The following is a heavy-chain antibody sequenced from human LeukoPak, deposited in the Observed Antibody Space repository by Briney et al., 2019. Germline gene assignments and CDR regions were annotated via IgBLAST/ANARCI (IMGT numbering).Heavy chain of an antibody. Sequence: GGSLRLSCAASGFTFDTYAMSWVRQAPGKGLEWVSTISSGGGFTYYSESVKGRFTTSRDSSKSTLCLQMNSLRAEDTAVYYCAKDLRIRAGVPDYWGQGTLVTVSS. D-gene: IGHD2-8*01. CDR3: AKDLRIRAGVPDY. CDR2: ISSGGGFT. J-gene: IGHJ4*02. CDR1: GFTFDTYA. V-gene: IGHV3-23*01.